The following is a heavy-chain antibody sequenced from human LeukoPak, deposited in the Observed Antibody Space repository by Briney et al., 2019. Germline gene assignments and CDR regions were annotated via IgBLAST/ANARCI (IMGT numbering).Heavy chain of an antibody. CDR2: ITSRGYTT. J-gene: IGHJ6*02. V-gene: IGHV3-23*01. CDR1: GFTFSSCA. D-gene: IGHD2-21*01. CDR3: AKDQHYFRGMDV. Sequence: PGGSLRLSCSASGFTFSSCAMSWVRRAPGKGLEWVSAITSRGYTTYYADSVKGRFTISRDNSKNTLYLQMNSLRADDTAIYYCAKDQHYFRGMDVWGQGTTVTVSS.